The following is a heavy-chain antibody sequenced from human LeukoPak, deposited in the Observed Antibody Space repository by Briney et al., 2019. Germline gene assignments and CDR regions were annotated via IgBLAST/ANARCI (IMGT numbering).Heavy chain of an antibody. CDR2: INHSGST. CDR3: ARGRWKRYYDSSGYIDY. D-gene: IGHD3-22*01. CDR1: GGSFSGYY. Sequence: SETLSLTCAVYGGSFSGYYWSWIRQPPGKGLEWIGEINHSGSTNYNPSLKSRVAISVDTSKNQFSLKLSSVTAADTAVYYCARGRWKRYYDSSGYIDYWGQGTLVTVSS. V-gene: IGHV4-34*01. J-gene: IGHJ4*02.